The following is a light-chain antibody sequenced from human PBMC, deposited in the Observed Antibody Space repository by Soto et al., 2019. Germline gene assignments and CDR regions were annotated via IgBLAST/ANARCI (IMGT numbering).Light chain of an antibody. CDR1: QGISSY. V-gene: IGKV1-8*01. J-gene: IGKJ1*01. CDR2: AAS. Sequence: AIRMTQSPSSFSASTGDRVTITCRASQGISSYLAWYQQKPGKAPKLLIYAASTLQSGVPSRFSGSGSGTDFTLTISCLQSEDCATYYCQQYYSDPLTFGQGTKVEIK. CDR3: QQYYSDPLT.